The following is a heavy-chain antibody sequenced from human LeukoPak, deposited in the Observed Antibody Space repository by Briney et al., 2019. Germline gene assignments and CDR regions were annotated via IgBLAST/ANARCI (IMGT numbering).Heavy chain of an antibody. J-gene: IGHJ6*02. V-gene: IGHV3-7*02. D-gene: IGHD6-19*01. CDR3: ARLKQWLVRDYYYYGMDV. CDR2: IKKDGSEK. CDR1: GFTLSSYW. Sequence: GGSLRLSSAASGFTLSSYWMSWVRQGPGKGLEWVVNIKKDGSEKYYVDPVKGRFTISRDNTKNSLYLQMNSLRAEDTAVYYCARLKQWLVRDYYYYGMDVWGQGTTVTVSS.